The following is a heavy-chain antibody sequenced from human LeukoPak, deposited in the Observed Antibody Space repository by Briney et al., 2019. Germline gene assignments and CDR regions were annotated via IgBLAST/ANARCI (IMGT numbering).Heavy chain of an antibody. Sequence: GASVKVSCKASGYTFTSYYMHWVRQAPGQGLEWMGIINPSGGSTSYAQKFQGRVTMTRDTSTSTVYMELSSLRSEDTAVYYRAVAAARVVFDYWGQGTLVTVSS. D-gene: IGHD6-13*01. CDR1: GYTFTSYY. CDR3: AVAAARVVFDY. CDR2: INPSGGST. V-gene: IGHV1-46*01. J-gene: IGHJ4*02.